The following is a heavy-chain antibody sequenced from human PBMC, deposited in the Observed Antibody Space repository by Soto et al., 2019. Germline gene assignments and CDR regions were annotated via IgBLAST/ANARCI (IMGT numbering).Heavy chain of an antibody. D-gene: IGHD6-6*01. CDR3: AREAAARIERWFDS. CDR2: IYHTGST. CDR1: GGSISSDSYS. J-gene: IGHJ5*01. Sequence: PSETLSLTCTVSGGSISSDSYSWTWIRQHPGKGLEWIGYIYHTGSTHYNPSLKSRATISVDTSKNQFSLKLSSVTAADTAVYYCAREAAARIERWFDSWGQGTLVTVSS. V-gene: IGHV4-31*03.